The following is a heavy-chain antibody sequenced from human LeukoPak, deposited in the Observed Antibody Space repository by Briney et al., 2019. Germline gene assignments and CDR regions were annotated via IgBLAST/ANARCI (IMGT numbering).Heavy chain of an antibody. V-gene: IGHV4-59*12. CDR2: IYYSGST. Sequence: KPSETPSLTCTVSGGSISSYYWSWIRQPPGKGLEWIGYIYYSGSTNYNPSLKNRVTISLDTSKNQFSLKLSSVTAADTAVYYCARDRGYSYGPFDSWGQGTLVTVSS. CDR1: GGSISSYY. CDR3: ARDRGYSYGPFDS. D-gene: IGHD5-18*01. J-gene: IGHJ4*02.